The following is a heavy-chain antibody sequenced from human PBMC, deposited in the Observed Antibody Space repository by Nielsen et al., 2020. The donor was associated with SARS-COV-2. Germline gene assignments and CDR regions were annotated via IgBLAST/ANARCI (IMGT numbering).Heavy chain of an antibody. Sequence: SETLSLTCTVSGGSISSYYWSWIRQPAGKGLEWIGSIYYSGSTYYNPSLKSRVTISVDTSKNQFSLKLSSVTAADTAVYYCARSGYSPDAFDIWGQGTMVTVSS. V-gene: IGHV4-59*05. CDR2: IYYSGST. CDR3: ARSGYSPDAFDI. D-gene: IGHD3-3*01. CDR1: GGSISSYY. J-gene: IGHJ3*02.